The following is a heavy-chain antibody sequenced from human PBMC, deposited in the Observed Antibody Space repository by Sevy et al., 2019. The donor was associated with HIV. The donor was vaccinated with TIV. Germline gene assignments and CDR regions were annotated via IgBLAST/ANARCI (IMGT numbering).Heavy chain of an antibody. J-gene: IGHJ4*02. CDR2: FYYSGST. D-gene: IGHD4-4*01. V-gene: IGHV4-59*13. Sequence: SETLSLTCTVSGGSISSYYWSWIRQPPGKGLEWIGYFYYSGSTNYNPSLKSRVTISVDTSKNQFSLKRASVTAADTAVYYSARAEDYSNPFDYWGQGTLVTVSS. CDR3: ARAEDYSNPFDY. CDR1: GGSISSYY.